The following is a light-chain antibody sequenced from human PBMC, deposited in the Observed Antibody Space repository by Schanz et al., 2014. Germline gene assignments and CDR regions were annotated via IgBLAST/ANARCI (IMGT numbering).Light chain of an antibody. CDR3: GSYAGNINWV. J-gene: IGLJ3*02. CDR2: GNN. Sequence: QSVLTQPPSVSGAPGQRVTISCTGNSSNIGTPYDVHWYQQLPGTAPKLLIYGNNNRPSGVPDRFSGSKSGTSASLAITGLQADDEADYYCGSYAGNINWVFGGGTKLTVL. CDR1: SSNIGTPYD. V-gene: IGLV1-40*01.